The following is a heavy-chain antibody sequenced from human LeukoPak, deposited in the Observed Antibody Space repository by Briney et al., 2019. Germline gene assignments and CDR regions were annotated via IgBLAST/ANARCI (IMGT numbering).Heavy chain of an antibody. CDR3: AADRVGATDY. CDR2: ISGSGGST. D-gene: IGHD1-26*01. Sequence: GGSLRLSCAASGFTFSSYWMHWVRQAPGKGLEWVSAISGSGGSTYYADSVKGRFTISRDTSKNTLYLQMNSLRAEDTAVYYCAADRVGATDYWGQGTLVTISS. CDR1: GFTFSSYW. J-gene: IGHJ4*02. V-gene: IGHV3-23*01.